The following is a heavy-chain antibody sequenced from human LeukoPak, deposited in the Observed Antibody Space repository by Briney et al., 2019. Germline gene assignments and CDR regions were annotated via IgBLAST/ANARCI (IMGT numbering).Heavy chain of an antibody. Sequence: SETLSLTCTVSGYSISSGYYWGWIRQPPGKGLEWIGSIYHSGSTYYNPSLKSRVTISVDTSKNQFSLKLSSVTAADTAVYYCARVPADKYYYYYYMDVWGKGTTVTVSS. J-gene: IGHJ6*03. CDR2: IYHSGST. CDR1: GYSISSGYY. CDR3: ARVPADKYYYYYYMDV. D-gene: IGHD2-2*01. V-gene: IGHV4-38-2*02.